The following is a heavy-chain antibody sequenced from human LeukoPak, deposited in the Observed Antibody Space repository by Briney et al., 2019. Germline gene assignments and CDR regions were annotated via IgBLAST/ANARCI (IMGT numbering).Heavy chain of an antibody. Sequence: ASVKVSCKASGYTFTGCYMHWVRQAPGQGLEWMGWINPNSGGTNYAQKFQGRVTMTRDTSISTAYMELSRLRSDDTAVYYCARVRGVIQIPPFDYWGQGTLVTVSS. CDR3: ARVRGVIQIPPFDY. D-gene: IGHD3-10*01. J-gene: IGHJ4*02. CDR2: INPNSGGT. CDR1: GYTFTGCY. V-gene: IGHV1-2*02.